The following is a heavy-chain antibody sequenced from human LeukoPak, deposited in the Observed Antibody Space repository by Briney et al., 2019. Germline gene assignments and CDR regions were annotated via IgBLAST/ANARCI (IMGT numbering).Heavy chain of an antibody. J-gene: IGHJ3*02. CDR3: ARIQPSCPGLGFCSFDI. V-gene: IGHV4-59*11. D-gene: IGHD3-3*01. CDR2: IYYRGTT. Sequence: SETLSLTCSVSGSSISPHHWTWIRQAPGEGLEWMGYIYYRGTTNYSPSLKSRLTMSVDTSKNQISLKLTSVTAADTAVYYCARIQPSCPGLGFCSFDIWGQGTLATVSS. CDR1: GSSISPHH.